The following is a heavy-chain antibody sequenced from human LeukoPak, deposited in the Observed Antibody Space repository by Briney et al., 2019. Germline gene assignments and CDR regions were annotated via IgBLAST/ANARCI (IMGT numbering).Heavy chain of an antibody. V-gene: IGHV3-23*01. CDR1: GFTFSSYA. D-gene: IGHD1-26*01. CDR3: ARARSIVGVSPFQH. J-gene: IGHJ1*01. CDR2: ISGSGGST. Sequence: PGGSLRLSCGASGFTFSSYAMSWVRQAPGKGLEWVSTISGSGGSTYYADSVKGRCTISRDNSKNTLYLQMNSLRPEDTAVYYCARARSIVGVSPFQHWGQGTLVTVSS.